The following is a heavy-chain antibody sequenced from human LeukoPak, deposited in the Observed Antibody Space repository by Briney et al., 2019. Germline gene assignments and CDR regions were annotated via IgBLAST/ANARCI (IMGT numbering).Heavy chain of an antibody. CDR2: ISTDSLTI. J-gene: IGHJ3*02. CDR3: ARKAQTGSHSGPFDI. CDR1: GFTFSSHA. D-gene: IGHD1-26*01. V-gene: IGHV3-48*04. Sequence: GGSLRLSCAASGFTFSSHAMNWVRQAPGKGLEWISSISTDSLTIKYADFVSGQFTISRDNAEHLLFLQMNSLRAEDTAVYYCARKAQTGSHSGPFDIWGQGALVTVSS.